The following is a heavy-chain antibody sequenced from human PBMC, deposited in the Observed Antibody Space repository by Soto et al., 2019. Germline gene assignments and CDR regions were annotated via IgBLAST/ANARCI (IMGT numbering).Heavy chain of an antibody. V-gene: IGHV3-30-3*01. D-gene: IGHD1-1*01. J-gene: IGHJ4*02. CDR2: IRSGRSYK. CDR3: ATTSPLYVRY. Sequence: PGGSLRLSCAASGFTFSSYAMHWVRQAPGKGLEWVSVIRSGRSYKYYADSVKGRFTISRDNAKNTLYLQMNSLRAEDTAVYYCATTSPLYVRYWGQGTLVTVSS. CDR1: GFTFSSYA.